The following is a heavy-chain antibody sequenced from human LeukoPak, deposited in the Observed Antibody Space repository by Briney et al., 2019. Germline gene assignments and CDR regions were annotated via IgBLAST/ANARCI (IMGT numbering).Heavy chain of an antibody. V-gene: IGHV3-23*01. CDR2: ISGSGGST. D-gene: IGHD1-26*01. CDR1: GFTFSSYA. J-gene: IGHJ5*02. CDR3: AKDWRSSTKVDP. Sequence: PGGSLRLSCAASGFTFSSYAMSWVRQAPGRGLEWVSAISGSGGSTYYADSVKGRFTISRDNSKNTLYLQMNSLRAEDTAVYYCAKDWRSSTKVDPWGQGTLVTVSS.